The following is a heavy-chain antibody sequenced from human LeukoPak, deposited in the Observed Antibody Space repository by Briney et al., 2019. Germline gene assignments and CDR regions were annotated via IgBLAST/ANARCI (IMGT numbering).Heavy chain of an antibody. CDR3: AKDEDSSGYYPDY. Sequence: GGSLRLSCAASGFTFSSYVMHWVRQAPGKGLEWVAVISYDGSNKYYADSVKGRFTISRDNSKNTLYLQVNSLRAEDTAVYYCAKDEDSSGYYPDYWGQGTLVTVSS. J-gene: IGHJ4*02. D-gene: IGHD3-22*01. CDR2: ISYDGSNK. CDR1: GFTFSSYV. V-gene: IGHV3-30*18.